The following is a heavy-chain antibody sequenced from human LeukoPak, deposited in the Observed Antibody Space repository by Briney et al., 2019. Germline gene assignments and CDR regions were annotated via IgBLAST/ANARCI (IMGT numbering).Heavy chain of an antibody. D-gene: IGHD3-22*01. Sequence: GGSLRLSCAASGFTFSSYSMNWVRQAPGKGLEWVSSISSSSSYIYYADSVKGRFTISRDNAKNSLYLQMNSLRAEDTAVYYCARDRAPNKGDSRGYTSWGQGTLVTVSS. CDR2: ISSSSSYI. CDR1: GFTFSSYS. J-gene: IGHJ4*02. CDR3: ARDRAPNKGDSRGYTS. V-gene: IGHV3-21*01.